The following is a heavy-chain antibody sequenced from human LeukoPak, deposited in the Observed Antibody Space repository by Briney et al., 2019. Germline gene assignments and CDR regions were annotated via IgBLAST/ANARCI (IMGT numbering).Heavy chain of an antibody. Sequence: SETLSLTCTVSGDSISSGDYYWSWIRQPPERGLEWIGYIYYSGNTNYNPSLKSRVTISVDTSKNQISLKLSSVTAADTAVYYCARGTWVGDLFYPYFDYWGQGTLVTVSS. CDR1: GDSISSGDYY. V-gene: IGHV4-61*08. J-gene: IGHJ4*02. CDR3: ARGTWVGDLFYPYFDY. CDR2: IYYSGNT. D-gene: IGHD3-10*01.